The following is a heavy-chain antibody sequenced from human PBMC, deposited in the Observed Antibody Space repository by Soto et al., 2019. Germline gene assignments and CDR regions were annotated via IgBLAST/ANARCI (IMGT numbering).Heavy chain of an antibody. J-gene: IGHJ5*02. Sequence: QVQLVQSGAEVKKPGSSVKVSCKASGGTFSSYAISWVRQAPGQGLEWMGGIIPIFGTANYAQKFQGRVTITADXXTXTGXMELSSLRSEDTAVYYCARQVPRGYSYGWGDWFDPWGQGTLVTVSS. D-gene: IGHD5-18*01. CDR2: IIPIFGTA. CDR3: ARQVPRGYSYGWGDWFDP. V-gene: IGHV1-69*12. CDR1: GGTFSSYA.